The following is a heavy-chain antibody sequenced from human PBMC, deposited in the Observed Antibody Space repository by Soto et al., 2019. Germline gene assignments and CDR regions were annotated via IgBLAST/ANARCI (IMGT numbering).Heavy chain of an antibody. J-gene: IGHJ6*02. V-gene: IGHV4-4*02. Sequence: QVHLQESGPGLVKPSGTLSLTCGVSGGSINNGYWWTWVRQPPGKGLEWIGEKHHSGSTNHNWSPKXXGSISLDKSKNQFSLILSSVTAAATAVYYCAYSSGWWRLDVWGQGTTVTVSS. CDR3: AYSSGWWRLDV. D-gene: IGHD6-19*01. CDR2: KHHSGST. CDR1: GGSINNGYW.